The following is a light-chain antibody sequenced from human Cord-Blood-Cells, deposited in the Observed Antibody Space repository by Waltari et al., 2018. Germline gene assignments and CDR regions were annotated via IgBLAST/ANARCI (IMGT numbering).Light chain of an antibody. Sequence: QSALTQPPPASGSPGQSVTISCTGTSSDVGGYNYVSRYQQHPGKAPKHMIYEVSTRPSGVPDRFSVSKSGNTASLTVSGLQAEDEADYYCSSYAGSNNWVFGGGTKLTVL. CDR1: SSDVGGYNY. CDR3: SSYAGSNNWV. V-gene: IGLV2-8*01. J-gene: IGLJ3*02. CDR2: EVS.